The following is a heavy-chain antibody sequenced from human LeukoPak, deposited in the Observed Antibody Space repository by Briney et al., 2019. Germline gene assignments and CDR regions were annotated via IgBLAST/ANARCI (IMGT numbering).Heavy chain of an antibody. Sequence: PSETLSLTCSVSGGSVSSSSYYWGWIRQPPGKGLEWIGNVYYTGNTYYNPSLKSRVTMSVDTSKNQFSLKLSSVTAADTAVYYCAIDANWHDKWFDPWGPGTLVTVSS. CDR1: GGSVSSSSYY. D-gene: IGHD1-1*01. CDR2: VYYTGNT. CDR3: AIDANWHDKWFDP. J-gene: IGHJ5*02. V-gene: IGHV4-39*07.